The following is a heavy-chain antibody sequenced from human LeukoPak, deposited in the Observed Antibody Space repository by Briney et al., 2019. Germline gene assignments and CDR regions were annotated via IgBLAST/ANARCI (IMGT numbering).Heavy chain of an antibody. D-gene: IGHD3/OR15-3a*01. J-gene: IGHJ4*02. CDR2: ISSSSSYI. Sequence: GGSLRLSCAASGFTFSSYSMNWVRQAPGKGLEWVSSISSSSSYIYYADSVKGRFTISRDNAKNTLYLQMNSLRAEDTAVYYCAKDTGARIMIFGVVGPFDYWGQGTLVTVSS. CDR1: GFTFSSYS. V-gene: IGHV3-21*04. CDR3: AKDTGARIMIFGVVGPFDY.